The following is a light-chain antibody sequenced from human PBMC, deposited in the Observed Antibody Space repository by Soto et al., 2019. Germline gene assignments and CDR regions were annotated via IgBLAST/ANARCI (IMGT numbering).Light chain of an antibody. J-gene: IGLJ2*01. CDR1: SSDVGGYNY. CDR2: DVS. CDR3: CSYAGSYSVV. Sequence: QSALTQPRSVSGSPGQSVTISCTGTSSDVGGYNYVSWYQQHPGKAPKLMIYDVSKRPSGVTDRFSGSKSGNTASLTISGLQAEDEAEYYCCSYAGSYSVVFGGGTKVTV. V-gene: IGLV2-11*01.